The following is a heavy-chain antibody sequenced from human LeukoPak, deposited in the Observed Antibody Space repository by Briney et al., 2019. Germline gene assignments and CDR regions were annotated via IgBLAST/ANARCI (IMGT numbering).Heavy chain of an antibody. CDR2: ISGSGGST. Sequence: PGGSLRLSCAASGFTFSSYGMSWVRQAPGKGLEWVSAISGSGGSTYYADSVKGRFTISRDNSKNTLYLQMNSLRAEDTAVYYCARSDSSSWYYFDYWGQGTLVTVSS. V-gene: IGHV3-23*01. CDR1: GFTFSSYG. J-gene: IGHJ4*02. D-gene: IGHD6-13*01. CDR3: ARSDSSSWYYFDY.